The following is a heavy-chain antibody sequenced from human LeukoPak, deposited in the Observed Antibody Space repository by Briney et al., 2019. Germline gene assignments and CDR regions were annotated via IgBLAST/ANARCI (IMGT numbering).Heavy chain of an antibody. J-gene: IGHJ3*02. V-gene: IGHV3-21*01. Sequence: TGGSLRLSCAASGFTFSSYNINWVRQAPGKGLEWVSSISSTRSYIYYADSVKGRFTISRDNAKNSLYLQMNSLRAEDTVVYYCARARNQLLGAFDIWGQGTMVTVSS. CDR3: ARARNQLLGAFDI. CDR2: ISSTRSYI. D-gene: IGHD2-2*01. CDR1: GFTFSSYN.